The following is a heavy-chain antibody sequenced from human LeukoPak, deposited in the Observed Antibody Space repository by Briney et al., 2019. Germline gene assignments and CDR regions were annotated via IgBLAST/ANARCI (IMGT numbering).Heavy chain of an antibody. CDR2: ISTSGNTI. CDR3: ARDGGSGGPGENYYYYYGMDV. D-gene: IGHD3-16*01. CDR1: GFTFIDYY. J-gene: IGHJ6*02. Sequence: PGGSLRLSCAASGFTFIDYYMTWIRQAPGKGLEWVSYISTSGNTIYYADSVKGRFTISRDNAKNSLYLQMNSLRAEDTAVYYCARDGGSGGPGENYYYYYGMDVWGQGTTVTASS. V-gene: IGHV3-11*04.